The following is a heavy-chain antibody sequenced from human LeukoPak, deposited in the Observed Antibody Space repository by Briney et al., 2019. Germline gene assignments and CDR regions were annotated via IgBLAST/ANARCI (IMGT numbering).Heavy chain of an antibody. D-gene: IGHD4-17*01. CDR1: GGSFSGYY. J-gene: IGHJ4*02. Sequence: SETLSLTCAVYGGSFSGYYWSWIPQPPGKGLEWIGEINHSGSTNYNPSLKSRVTISVDTSKNQLSLKLSSVTAADTAVYYCARGVRSESRLRTVTTPRLIDYWGQGTLVTVSS. CDR3: ARGVRSESRLRTVTTPRLIDY. CDR2: INHSGST. V-gene: IGHV4-34*01.